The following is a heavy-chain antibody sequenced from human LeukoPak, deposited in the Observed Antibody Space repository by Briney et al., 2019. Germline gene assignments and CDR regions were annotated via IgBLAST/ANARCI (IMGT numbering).Heavy chain of an antibody. D-gene: IGHD3-22*01. V-gene: IGHV3-30*04. CDR2: ISYDASDK. Sequence: GKGQDGVALISYDASDKYYADSVQGRFTISRDNSKNTLHLQMNSLRAEDTAVYYCARDDSSGYYSGGDYWGQGTLVTVSS. J-gene: IGHJ4*02. CDR3: ARDDSSGYYSGGDY.